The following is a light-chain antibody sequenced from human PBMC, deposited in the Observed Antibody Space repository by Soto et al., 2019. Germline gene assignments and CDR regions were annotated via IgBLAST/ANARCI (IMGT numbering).Light chain of an antibody. V-gene: IGLV2-11*01. J-gene: IGLJ1*01. CDR3: CSYAGSYSYV. CDR1: SSDVGGYNY. CDR2: DVT. Sequence: QSALTQPCSVSGSPGQSVAISCTGTSSDVGGYNYVSWYQQHPGKAPKLIIYDVTKRPSGVPDRFSGSSSGNTASLTISGLQAEDEADYFCCSYAGSYSYVFGTGTKSPS.